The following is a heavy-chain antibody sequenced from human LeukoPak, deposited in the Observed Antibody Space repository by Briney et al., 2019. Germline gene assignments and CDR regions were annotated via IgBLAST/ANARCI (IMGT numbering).Heavy chain of an antibody. Sequence: PGGSLRLSCAASGFTFSSYAMSWVRQAPGKGLEWVSFISIGSSYRYYADSVRGRFTISRDNAKNSLYLQMNSLRAEDTAVYYCARDNQAFDIWGQGTMVTVSS. V-gene: IGHV3-21*06. CDR1: GFTFSSYA. CDR3: ARDNQAFDI. J-gene: IGHJ3*02. CDR2: ISIGSSYR. D-gene: IGHD1-14*01.